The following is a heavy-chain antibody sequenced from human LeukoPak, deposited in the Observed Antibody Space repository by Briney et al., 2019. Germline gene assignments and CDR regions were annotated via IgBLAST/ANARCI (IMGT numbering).Heavy chain of an antibody. J-gene: IGHJ6*03. CDR2: IKQDGSEK. V-gene: IGHV3-7*01. D-gene: IGHD6-13*01. Sequence: GGSLRLSCAASGFTFSSYWMSWVRQAPGKGLEWVANIKQDGSEKYYVDSVKGRFTISRDNAKNSLYLQMNCLRAEDTAVYYCATASSSWYPGGYYYYMDVWGKGTTVTVSS. CDR1: GFTFSSYW. CDR3: ATASSSWYPGGYYYYMDV.